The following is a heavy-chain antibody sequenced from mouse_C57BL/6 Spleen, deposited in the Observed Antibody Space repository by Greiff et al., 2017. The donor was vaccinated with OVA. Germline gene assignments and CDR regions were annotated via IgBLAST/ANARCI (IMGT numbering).Heavy chain of an antibody. V-gene: IGHV5-17*01. D-gene: IGHD2-5*01. CDR1: GFTFSDYG. Sequence: EVMLVESGGGLVKPGGSLKLSCAASGFTFSDYGMHWVRQAPEKGLEWVAYISSGSSTIYYADTVKGRFTIARDNAKNTLFLQMTSLRSEDTAMYYCARRGYYSNFYAMDYWGQGTSVTVSS. CDR2: ISSGSSTI. J-gene: IGHJ4*01. CDR3: ARRGYYSNFYAMDY.